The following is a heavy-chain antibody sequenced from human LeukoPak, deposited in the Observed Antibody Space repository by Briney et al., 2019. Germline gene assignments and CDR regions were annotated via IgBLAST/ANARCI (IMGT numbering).Heavy chain of an antibody. Sequence: ASVKVSCKASGYTFSNYGISWVRQAPGLGLEWMGWTSYNGNTNYAQKFQDRVTMTTDTSTTTAYMELRSLDSDDTAVYYCARHSGSGWQALGYWGQGTLVTVSS. CDR2: TSYNGNT. D-gene: IGHD6-19*01. CDR3: ARHSGSGWQALGY. J-gene: IGHJ4*02. V-gene: IGHV1-18*04. CDR1: GYTFSNYG.